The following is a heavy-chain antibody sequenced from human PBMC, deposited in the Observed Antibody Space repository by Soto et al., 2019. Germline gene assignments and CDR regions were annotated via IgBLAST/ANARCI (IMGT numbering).Heavy chain of an antibody. CDR3: AKGLENIVATIRGGAFDI. V-gene: IGHV3-9*01. D-gene: IGHD5-12*01. CDR2: ISWNSGSI. J-gene: IGHJ3*02. CDR1: GFTFDDYA. Sequence: ESGGGLVQPGRSLRLSCAASGFTFDDYAMHWVRQAPGKGLEWVSGISWNSGSIGYADSVKGRFTISRDNAKNSLYLQMNSLRAEDTALYYCAKGLENIVATIRGGAFDIWGQGTMVTVSS.